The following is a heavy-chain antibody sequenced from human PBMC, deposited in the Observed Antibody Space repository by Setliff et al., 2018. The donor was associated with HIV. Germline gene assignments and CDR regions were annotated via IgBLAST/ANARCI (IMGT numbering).Heavy chain of an antibody. J-gene: IGHJ4*02. CDR1: GYTFSTNA. D-gene: IGHD5-18*01. Sequence: ASVKVSCKAFGYTFSTNAIHWVRQAPGQRLEWMGYINAGDDNTRYSEKFQGRVTITRDTSISTAYMELSRLRSDDTAVYYCARITVDTAMVYDYWGQGTLVTVSS. CDR3: ARITVDTAMVYDY. CDR2: INAGDDNT. V-gene: IGHV1-3*01.